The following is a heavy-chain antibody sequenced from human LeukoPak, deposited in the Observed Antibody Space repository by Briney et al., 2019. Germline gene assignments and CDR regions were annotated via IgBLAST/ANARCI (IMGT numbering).Heavy chain of an antibody. CDR2: IYYTGST. Sequence: SETLSLTCTVSGGSVSSGTYYWSWIRQPPGKGLEWIGYIYYTGSTNYNPSLKSRLTISVDTSKNQFSLKLSSVTAADAAVYYCARRGGSGRSFDYWGQGTLVTVSS. D-gene: IGHD3-10*01. V-gene: IGHV4-61*01. J-gene: IGHJ4*02. CDR1: GGSVSSGTYY. CDR3: ARRGGSGRSFDY.